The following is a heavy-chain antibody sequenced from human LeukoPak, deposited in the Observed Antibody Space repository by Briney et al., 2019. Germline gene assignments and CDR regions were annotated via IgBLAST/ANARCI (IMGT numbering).Heavy chain of an antibody. D-gene: IGHD6-13*01. J-gene: IGHJ5*02. V-gene: IGHV4-61*02. CDR2: IYTSGST. CDR1: GGSISSSSYY. Sequence: SETLSLTCTVSGGSISSSSYYWSWIRQPAGKGLEWIGRIYTSGSTNYNPSLKSRVTMSVDTSKNQFSLKLSSVTAADTAVYYCARQIHSSIWDGHWFDPWGQGTLVTVSS. CDR3: ARQIHSSIWDGHWFDP.